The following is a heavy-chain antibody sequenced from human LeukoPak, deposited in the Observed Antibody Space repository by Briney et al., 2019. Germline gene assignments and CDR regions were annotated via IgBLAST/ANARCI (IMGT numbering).Heavy chain of an antibody. Sequence: GGSLRLSCAASGFTFSTHPMSWVRQAPGKGLEWVSAISGNGGSTYYADSVKGRFSISRDNSKDMVYLQMNSLKVEDTATYYCGKEGGAWGQGTKVTVSS. CDR3: GKEGGA. D-gene: IGHD3-16*01. V-gene: IGHV3-23*01. CDR1: GFTFSTHP. J-gene: IGHJ5*02. CDR2: ISGNGGST.